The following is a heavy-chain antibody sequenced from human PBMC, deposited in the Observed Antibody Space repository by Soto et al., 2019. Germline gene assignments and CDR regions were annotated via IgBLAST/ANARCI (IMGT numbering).Heavy chain of an antibody. CDR2: IWYDGSNK. Sequence: QVQLVESGGGVVQPGRSLRLSCAASGFTFSSYGMHWVRQAPGKGLEWVAVIWYDGSNKYYADSVKGRFTISRDNSKNTLYLQMNSLRAEDTAVYYCARDMSVAGDQSTYYYYGMDVWGQGTTVTVSS. CDR1: GFTFSSYG. CDR3: ARDMSVAGDQSTYYYYGMDV. V-gene: IGHV3-33*01. J-gene: IGHJ6*02. D-gene: IGHD6-19*01.